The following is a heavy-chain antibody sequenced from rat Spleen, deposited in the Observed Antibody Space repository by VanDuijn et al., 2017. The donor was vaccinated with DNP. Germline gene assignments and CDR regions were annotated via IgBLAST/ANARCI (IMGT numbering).Heavy chain of an antibody. J-gene: IGHJ2*01. CDR1: GFNFNDYW. CDR2: INPDGGTT. Sequence: EVKLVESGGGLVQPGRSLQLSCAASGFNFNDYWMGWVRQAPGKGLEWVASINPDGGTTHYSDSVRGRFTISRDNAENNVYLQMNSLRSEDTATYYCASRAPGDYFYGGYFDYWGQGVMVTVSS. D-gene: IGHD1-6*01. CDR3: ASRAPGDYFYGGYFDY. V-gene: IGHV5-58*01.